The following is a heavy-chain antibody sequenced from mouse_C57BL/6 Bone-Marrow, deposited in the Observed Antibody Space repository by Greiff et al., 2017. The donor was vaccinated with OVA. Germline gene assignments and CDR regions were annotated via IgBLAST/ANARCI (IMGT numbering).Heavy chain of an antibody. V-gene: IGHV5-6*01. CDR1: GFTFSSYG. D-gene: IGHD1-1*01. J-gene: IGHJ2*01. Sequence: EVQRVESGGDLVKPGGSLKLSCAASGFTFSSYGMSWVRQTPDKRLEWVATISSGGSYTYYPDSVKGRFTISRDNAKNTLYLQMSSLKSEDTAMYYCARRRTTVVAPFDYWGQGTTLTVSS. CDR2: ISSGGSYT. CDR3: ARRRTTVVAPFDY.